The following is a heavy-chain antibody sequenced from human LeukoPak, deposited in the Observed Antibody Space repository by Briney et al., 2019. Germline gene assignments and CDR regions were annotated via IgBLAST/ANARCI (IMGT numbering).Heavy chain of an antibody. Sequence: GASVTVSCKASGGTFNGYALSWVRQAPGQGLEWMGGIIPIFGTTNYAQTFQGRVAITADESTGTAYMELSSLRSEDTAVYYCAREQGSSPPSYFDYWGQGTLVTVSS. CDR3: AREQGSSPPSYFDY. D-gene: IGHD6-6*01. CDR2: IIPIFGTT. J-gene: IGHJ4*02. V-gene: IGHV1-69*13. CDR1: GGTFNGYA.